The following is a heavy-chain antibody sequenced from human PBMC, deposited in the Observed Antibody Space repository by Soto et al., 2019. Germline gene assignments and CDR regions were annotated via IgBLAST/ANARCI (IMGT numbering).Heavy chain of an antibody. Sequence: HVQPQESGPGLVKPSEPLSLTCSVSAGSISRYYWGWVRQSPGEGLEWIAHISYTVDASYNPSFKSRVTISLDTPKNQIALRLMSVTAADTAVYYCVGSLMSRAMESFDYWGQGTLVTVTS. CDR2: ISYTVDA. CDR1: AGSISRYY. J-gene: IGHJ4*02. D-gene: IGHD5-18*01. CDR3: VGSLMSRAMESFDY. V-gene: IGHV4-59*01.